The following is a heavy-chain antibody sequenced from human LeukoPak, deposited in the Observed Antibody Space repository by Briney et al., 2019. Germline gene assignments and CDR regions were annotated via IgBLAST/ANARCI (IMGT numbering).Heavy chain of an antibody. CDR1: GGSFSDYF. Sequence: ALEALSLTCAVYGGSFSDYFWNWIRQTPGKGLEWIGEINHGGGTKYNPSLKSRATISVDTSKKQFSLNLTSVTAADTAVYYCARDGSSGWPRYFDLWGRGTLVTVSS. V-gene: IGHV4-34*01. D-gene: IGHD6-19*01. CDR2: INHGGGT. CDR3: ARDGSSGWPRYFDL. J-gene: IGHJ2*01.